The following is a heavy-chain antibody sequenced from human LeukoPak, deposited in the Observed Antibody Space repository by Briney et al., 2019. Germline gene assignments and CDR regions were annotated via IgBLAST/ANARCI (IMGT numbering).Heavy chain of an antibody. CDR2: INPNSGGT. V-gene: IGHV1-2*02. D-gene: IGHD5-12*01. Sequence: GESLKISCKGSGYTFTGYYMHWVRQAPGQGLEWMGWINPNSGGTNYAQKFQGRVTMTRDTSISTAYMELSRLRSDDTAVYYCAGRLRLDYWGQGTLVTVSS. J-gene: IGHJ4*02. CDR3: AGRLRLDY. CDR1: GYTFTGYY.